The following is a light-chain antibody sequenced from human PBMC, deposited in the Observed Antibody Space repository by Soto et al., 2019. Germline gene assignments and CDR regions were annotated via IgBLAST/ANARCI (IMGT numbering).Light chain of an antibody. CDR1: QAINNY. V-gene: IGKV1-33*01. CDR2: DAS. J-gene: IGKJ4*01. CDR3: QKYDNFPLT. Sequence: DIQMTQSPSSLSASVGDRVTITCQASQAINNYLHWYQQKPGKAPKLLIYDASNLEKGAPSRFSGSGSGTVFTFTISSLQPEDSATYYCQKYDNFPLTFGGGTKVDIK.